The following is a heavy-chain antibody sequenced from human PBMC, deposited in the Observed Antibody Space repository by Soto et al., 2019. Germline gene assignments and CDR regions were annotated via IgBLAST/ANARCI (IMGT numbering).Heavy chain of an antibody. J-gene: IGHJ5*02. Sequence: QVQLRESGPGPVKPSGTLSLSCTVSGGSISSTNWWTWVRQSPGKGLEWIGELYHTGSTTYNPSLRGRVTMSVDKSNNQCSLKLRYVTAADTAMYYCATLPPRIELAVLPIPTWGQGTLVTVSA. V-gene: IGHV4-4*02. CDR3: ATLPPRIELAVLPIPT. CDR2: LYHTGST. CDR1: GGSISSTNW. D-gene: IGHD2-8*02.